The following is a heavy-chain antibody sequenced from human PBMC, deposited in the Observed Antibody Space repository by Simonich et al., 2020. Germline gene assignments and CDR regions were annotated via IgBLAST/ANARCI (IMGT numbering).Heavy chain of an antibody. V-gene: IGHV4-34*01. CDR2: INHSGST. J-gene: IGHJ1*01. CDR1: GGSFSGYY. CDR3: ARGLRVAAAGTAFQH. Sequence: QVQLQQWGAGLLKPSETLSLTCAVYGGSFSGYYWSWIRQPPGKGVEWIGEINHSGSTNYNPSLKSRVTISVDTSKNQFSLKLSSVTAADTAVYYCARGLRVAAAGTAFQHWGQGTLVTVSS. D-gene: IGHD6-13*01.